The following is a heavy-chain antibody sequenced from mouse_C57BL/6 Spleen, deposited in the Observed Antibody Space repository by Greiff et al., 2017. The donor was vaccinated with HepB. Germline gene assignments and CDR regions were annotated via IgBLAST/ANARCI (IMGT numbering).Heavy chain of an antibody. CDR3: ARKGDTVPYFDD. CDR1: GYTFTSYW. Sequence: QVQLQQSGAELVRPGSSVKLSCKASGYTFTSYWMHWVKQRPIQGLEWIGNIDPSDSETHYNQKFKDKATLTVDKSSSTAYMQLSSLTSEDSAVYYCARKGDTVPYFDDWGQGTTLTGSS. J-gene: IGHJ2*01. V-gene: IGHV1-52*01. CDR2: IDPSDSET. D-gene: IGHD1-1*01.